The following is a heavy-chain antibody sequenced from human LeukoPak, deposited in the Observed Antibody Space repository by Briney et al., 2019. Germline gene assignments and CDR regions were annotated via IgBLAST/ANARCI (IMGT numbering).Heavy chain of an antibody. Sequence: PGGSLRLSCAASGFTMSTYWMSWVRQAPGKGLEWVASIKQGGSEQHYVESVKGRFTISRDNVKNSLYLQMNSLRAEDTAVYYCASAGTSYGDQFFDYWGQGTLVTVSS. CDR3: ASAGTSYGDQFFDY. V-gene: IGHV3-7*01. CDR1: GFTMSTYW. J-gene: IGHJ4*02. CDR2: IKQGGSEQ. D-gene: IGHD4-17*01.